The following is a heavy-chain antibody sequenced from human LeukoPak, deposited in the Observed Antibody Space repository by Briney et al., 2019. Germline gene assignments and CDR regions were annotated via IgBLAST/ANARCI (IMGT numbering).Heavy chain of an antibody. CDR1: GFTFRSYT. Sequence: GGSLRLSCAASGFTFRSYTMSWVRQAPGKGLEWVSSASGSGGSTYYADSVKGRFTISRDNSKNTLYLQMNSLRAEDTAVYYCAKDLGSVVTPPSLDYWGQGTLVTVSS. D-gene: IGHD4-23*01. CDR2: ASGSGGST. CDR3: AKDLGSVVTPPSLDY. V-gene: IGHV3-23*01. J-gene: IGHJ4*02.